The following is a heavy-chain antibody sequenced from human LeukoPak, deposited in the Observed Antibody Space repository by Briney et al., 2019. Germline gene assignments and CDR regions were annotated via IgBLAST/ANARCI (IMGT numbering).Heavy chain of an antibody. CDR2: IDADNGDT. CDR1: GYTFNAYT. V-gene: IGHV1-3*01. D-gene: IGHD6-19*01. J-gene: IGHJ4*02. CDR3: ARGSTSDWPLDH. Sequence: ASVKVSCKASGYTFNAYTIHWVRQAPGQRFEWMGWIDADNGDTAYSQNLQGRVAITGDTSARTVYMELTNLRSEDTAAYYCARGSTSDWPLDHWGQGTLLTISP.